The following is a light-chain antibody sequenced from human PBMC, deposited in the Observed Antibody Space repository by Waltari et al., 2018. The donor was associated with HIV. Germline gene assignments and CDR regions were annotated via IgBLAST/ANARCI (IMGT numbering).Light chain of an antibody. Sequence: DIQMTQSPSTLSASVGDRVTITCRASQSISSWLAWYQQKPGKAPKVLIYKASSLESGVPSRFSGSGSGTEFTLTISSLQSDDFATYYCQQYDNYSWTFGQGTKVEIK. V-gene: IGKV1-5*03. CDR3: QQYDNYSWT. J-gene: IGKJ1*01. CDR2: KAS. CDR1: QSISSW.